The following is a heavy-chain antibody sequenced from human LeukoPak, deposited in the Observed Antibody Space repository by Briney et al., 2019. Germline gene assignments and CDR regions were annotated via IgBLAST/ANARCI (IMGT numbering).Heavy chain of an antibody. D-gene: IGHD3-10*01. Sequence: PGGSLRLSCAASGFTFSSYGMHWARQAPGKGLEWVAVISYDGSNKYYADSVKGRFTISRDNSKNTLYLQMNSLRAEDTAVYYCAKDARGSYYANLYYHYGMDVWGQGTTVTVSS. CDR2: ISYDGSNK. CDR1: GFTFSSYG. V-gene: IGHV3-30*18. J-gene: IGHJ6*02. CDR3: AKDARGSYYANLYYHYGMDV.